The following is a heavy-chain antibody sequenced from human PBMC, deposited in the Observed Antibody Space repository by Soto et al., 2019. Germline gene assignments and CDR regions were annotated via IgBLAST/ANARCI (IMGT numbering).Heavy chain of an antibody. CDR2: INAGNGNT. D-gene: IGHD3-16*01. CDR1: GYTFTSYA. V-gene: IGHV1-3*01. CDR3: AREDSITLYYFDY. Sequence: GASVKVSCKASGYTFTSYAMHWVRQAPGQRLEWMGWINAGNGNTKYSQKFQGRVTITRDTSASTAYMELSSLRSEDTAVYYCAREDSITLYYFDYWGQGTLVTVSS. J-gene: IGHJ4*02.